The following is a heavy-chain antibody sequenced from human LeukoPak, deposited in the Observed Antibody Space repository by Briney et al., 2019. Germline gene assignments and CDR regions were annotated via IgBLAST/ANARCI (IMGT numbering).Heavy chain of an antibody. CDR3: VKDGSGSYYTYYFDY. CDR2: ISYDGSNK. CDR1: GFTFSSYG. J-gene: IGHJ4*02. D-gene: IGHD3-10*01. Sequence: TGRSLRLSCAASGFTFSSYGMHWVRQAPGKGLEWVAVISYDGSNKYYADSVKGRFTISRDNSKNTLYLQMSSLRAEDTAVYYCVKDGSGSYYTYYFDYWGQGTLVTVSS. V-gene: IGHV3-30*18.